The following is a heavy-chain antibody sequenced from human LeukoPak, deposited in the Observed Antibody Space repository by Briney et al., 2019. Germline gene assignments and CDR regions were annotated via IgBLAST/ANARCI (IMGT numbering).Heavy chain of an antibody. V-gene: IGHV3-53*01. CDR1: GFTFSNNY. D-gene: IGHD3-16*01. CDR2: IYSGGST. Sequence: GGSLRLSCAASGFTFSNNYMSWVRQAPGKGLEWVSVIYSGGSTYYADSVKGRFTISRDNSKNTLYLQMNSLRAEDTAVYYCARIYVWGSYSPYYFDYWGQGTLVTVSS. CDR3: ARIYVWGSYSPYYFDY. J-gene: IGHJ4*02.